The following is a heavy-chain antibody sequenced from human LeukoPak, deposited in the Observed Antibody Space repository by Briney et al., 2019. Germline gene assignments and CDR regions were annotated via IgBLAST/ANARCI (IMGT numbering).Heavy chain of an antibody. CDR2: IYTSGST. D-gene: IGHD6-13*01. V-gene: IGHV4-59*10. J-gene: IGHJ3*02. CDR1: GGSFSSYY. CDR3: ARASYSSSWYGDDAFDI. Sequence: PSETLSLTCAVYGGSFSSYYWSWIRQPAGKGLEWIGRIYTSGSTNYNPSLKSRVTMSVDTSKNQFSLKLSSVTAADTAVYYCARASYSSSWYGDDAFDIWGQGTMVTVSS.